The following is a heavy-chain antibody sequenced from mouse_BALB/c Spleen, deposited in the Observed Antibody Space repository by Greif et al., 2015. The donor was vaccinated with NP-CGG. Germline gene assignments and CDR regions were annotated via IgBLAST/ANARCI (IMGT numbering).Heavy chain of an antibody. J-gene: IGHJ2*01. CDR2: ISNLAYSI. CDR1: GFTFSDYG. D-gene: IGHD1-1*01. CDR3: AMAYYYGSSYFDY. V-gene: IGHV5-15*02. Sequence: EVQLVESGGGLVQPGGSRKLSCAASGFTFSDYGMAWVRQAPGKGPEWVAFISNLAYSIYYADTVTGRFTISRENAKNTLYLEMSSLRSEDTAMYYCAMAYYYGSSYFDYWGQGTTLTVSS.